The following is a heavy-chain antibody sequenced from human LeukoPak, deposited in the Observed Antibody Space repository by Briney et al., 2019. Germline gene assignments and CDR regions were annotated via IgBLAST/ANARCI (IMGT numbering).Heavy chain of an antibody. CDR1: DYTFTSYG. V-gene: IGHV1-18*01. CDR2: ISAYNGNT. Sequence: ASVKVSCKASDYTFTSYGISWVRQAPGQGLEWMGWISAYNGNTNYAQKLQGRVTMTTDTSTSTAYMELRSLRSDDTAVYYCARDPRIAAVGTMGYYYGMDVWGQGTTVTVSS. D-gene: IGHD6-13*01. CDR3: ARDPRIAAVGTMGYYYGMDV. J-gene: IGHJ6*02.